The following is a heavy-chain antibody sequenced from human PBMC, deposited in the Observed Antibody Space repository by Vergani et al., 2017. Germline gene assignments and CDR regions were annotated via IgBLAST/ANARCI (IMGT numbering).Heavy chain of an antibody. J-gene: IGHJ4*02. CDR1: GGTFSSYA. CDR3: ARPHGDILPPDPRRLDY. V-gene: IGHV1-69*13. Sequence: QVQLVQSGAEVKKPGSSVKVSCKASGGTFSSYAISWVRQAPGQGLEWMGRIIPIFGTANYAQKFQGRVTITADESTSTAYMELSSLRAEDTAVYYCARPHGDILPPDPRRLDYWGQGTLVTVSS. CDR2: IIPIFGTA.